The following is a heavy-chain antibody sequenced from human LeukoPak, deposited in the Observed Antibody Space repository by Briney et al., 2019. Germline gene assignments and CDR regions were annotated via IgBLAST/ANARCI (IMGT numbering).Heavy chain of an antibody. V-gene: IGHV3-11*01. J-gene: IGHJ6*02. D-gene: IGHD2-2*02. CDR2: ISSSGSTI. Sequence: GGSLRLSCAASEFTFSDYYMSWIRQAPGKGLEWVSYISSSGSTIYYADSVKGRFTISRDNAKNSLYLQMNSLRTEDTAVYYCARVECSSTSCYNYYGMDVWGQGTTVTVSS. CDR1: EFTFSDYY. CDR3: ARVECSSTSCYNYYGMDV.